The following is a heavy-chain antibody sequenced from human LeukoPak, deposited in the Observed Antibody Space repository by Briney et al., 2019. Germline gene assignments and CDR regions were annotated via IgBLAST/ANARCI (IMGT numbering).Heavy chain of an antibody. D-gene: IGHD6-19*01. CDR3: ARDLRVSRVAVAGMGDSY. CDR2: ISAYNGNT. V-gene: IGHV1-18*04. CDR1: CYTFTSYG. J-gene: IGHJ4*02. Sequence: ASVKVSCKASCYTFTSYGISWVRQAPGQGLEWMGWISAYNGNTNYAQKLQGRVTMTTDTSTSTAYMELRSLRSDDTAVYYCARDLRVSRVAVAGMGDSYWGQGTLVTVSS.